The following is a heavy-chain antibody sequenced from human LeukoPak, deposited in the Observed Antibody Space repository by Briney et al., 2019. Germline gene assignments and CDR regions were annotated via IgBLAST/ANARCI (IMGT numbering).Heavy chain of an antibody. V-gene: IGHV3-48*04. CDR3: ARTQGDYYYYYMDV. J-gene: IGHJ6*03. CDR1: GFTFSSYA. CDR2: ISSSGSTI. Sequence: GGSLRLSCAASGFTFSSYAMSWVRQAPGKGLEWVSYISSSGSTIYYADSVKGRFSISRDNAKNSLYLQMNSLRAEDTAVYYCARTQGDYYYYYMDVWGKGTTVTVSS.